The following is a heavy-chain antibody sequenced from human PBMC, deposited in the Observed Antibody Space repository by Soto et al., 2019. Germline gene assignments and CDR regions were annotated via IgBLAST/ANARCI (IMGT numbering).Heavy chain of an antibody. J-gene: IGHJ5*02. CDR1: GGSISSSSYY. D-gene: IGHD6-19*01. Sequence: SETLSLTCTFSGGSISSSSYYWGWIRQPPGKGLEWIGSIYYSGSTYYNPSLKSRVTISVDTSKNQFSLKLSSVTAADTAVYYCARSPRIAVAEKGFWFDPWGQGTLVTVSS. V-gene: IGHV4-39*01. CDR3: ARSPRIAVAEKGFWFDP. CDR2: IYYSGST.